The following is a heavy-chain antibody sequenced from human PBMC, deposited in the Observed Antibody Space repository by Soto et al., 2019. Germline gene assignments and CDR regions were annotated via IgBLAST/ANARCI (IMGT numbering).Heavy chain of an antibody. J-gene: IGHJ5*02. CDR2: INHSGST. D-gene: IGHD1-7*01. CDR3: ARGGIITGTTRGGAWFDP. V-gene: IGHV4-34*01. CDR1: GGSFSCYY. Sequence: PSETLSLTCAVYGGSFSCYYWSWIRQAPGKGLEWIGEINHSGSTNYNPSLKSRVTISVDTSKNQFSLKLSSVTAADTAVYYCARGGIITGTTRGGAWFDPWGQGTLVTVSS.